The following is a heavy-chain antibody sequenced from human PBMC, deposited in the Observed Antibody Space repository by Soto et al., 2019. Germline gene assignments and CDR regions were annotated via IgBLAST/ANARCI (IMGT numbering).Heavy chain of an antibody. Sequence: QVQLQESGPGLVKPSETLSLTCTVSGGSISSYYWSWIRQPPGKGLEWIGYIYYSGSTNYNPSLKSRVTISVDTSKNQFSLKLSSVTAADTAVYYCARDRVVGCSSTSCPIYYYYGMDVW. D-gene: IGHD2-2*01. J-gene: IGHJ6*01. CDR3: ARDRVVGCSSTSCPIYYYYGMDV. CDR1: GGSISSYY. V-gene: IGHV4-59*01. CDR2: IYYSGST.